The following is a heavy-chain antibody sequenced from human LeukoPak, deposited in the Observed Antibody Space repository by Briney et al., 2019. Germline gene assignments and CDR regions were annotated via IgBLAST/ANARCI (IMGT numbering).Heavy chain of an antibody. CDR3: AKGSYYDSSGSFYFDY. Sequence: PGGSLRLSCAASGFTFSSYALSWVRQAPGKGLEWVLVISGGGGSTYYADSVKGRFTISRDNSKNTLYVQVNSLGTEDTAAYYCAKGSYYDSSGSFYFDYWGQGTLVTVSS. V-gene: IGHV3-23*01. CDR2: ISGGGGST. D-gene: IGHD3-22*01. CDR1: GFTFSSYA. J-gene: IGHJ4*02.